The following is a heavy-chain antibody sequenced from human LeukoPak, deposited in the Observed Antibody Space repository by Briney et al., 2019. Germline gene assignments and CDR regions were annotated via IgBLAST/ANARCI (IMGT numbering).Heavy chain of an antibody. J-gene: IGHJ4*02. CDR2: INHSGST. V-gene: IGHV4-34*01. CDR1: GGSFSGYY. CDR3: AVFRGSGSYFDY. D-gene: IGHD3-10*01. Sequence: SETLSLTCAVYGGSFSGYYWSWIRQPPGKGLEWIGEINHSGSTNYNPSLKSRVTISVDTSNNQFSLKLSSVTAADTAVYYCAVFRGSGSYFDYWGQGTLVTVSS.